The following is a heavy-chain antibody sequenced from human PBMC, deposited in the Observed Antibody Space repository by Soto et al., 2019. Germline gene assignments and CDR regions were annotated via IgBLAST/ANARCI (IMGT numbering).Heavy chain of an antibody. J-gene: IGHJ6*01. V-gene: IGHV2-5*02. CDR2: IYWDDDK. Sequence: QITLKESGPTLVKPTQTLTLTCTFSGFSLSTSGVGVAWIRQPPGKALEWVALIYWDDDKRYRPSLESRLTMAYDPCKVAVVLAQTSLASVATATYYSAYLPSSGGRCNWFSFSGVGAWGRGTTLSLS. CDR1: GFSLSTSGVG. CDR3: AYLPSSGGRCNWFSFSGVGA. D-gene: IGHD2-15*01.